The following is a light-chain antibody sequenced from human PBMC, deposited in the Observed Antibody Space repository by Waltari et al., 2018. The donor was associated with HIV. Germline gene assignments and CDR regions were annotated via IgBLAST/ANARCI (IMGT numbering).Light chain of an antibody. Sequence: QSVLTPPPSVSGAPGQSVPISCTGGNSNIGADYGVHWYRQLPGTAPKLLIYDNNNRPSGVPDRFSGSKSGTSASLAITGLQAEDEADYYCQSYDSGLGGVFGGGTKLIVL. CDR1: NSNIGADYG. CDR2: DNN. V-gene: IGLV1-40*01. CDR3: QSYDSGLGGV. J-gene: IGLJ2*01.